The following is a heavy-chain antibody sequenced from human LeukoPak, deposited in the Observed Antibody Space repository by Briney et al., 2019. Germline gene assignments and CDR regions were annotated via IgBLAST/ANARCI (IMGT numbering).Heavy chain of an antibody. CDR2: IYSGGST. D-gene: IGHD6-6*01. V-gene: IGHV3-66*01. CDR1: GFTVSSNY. CDR3: ARDWDSSSSGLGDWFDP. Sequence: GGSLRLSCAASGFTVSSNYMSWVRQAPGKGLEWVSVIYSGGSTYHADSVKGRFTISRDNSKNTLYLQMNSLRAEDTAVYYCARDWDSSSSGLGDWFDPWGQGTLVTVSS. J-gene: IGHJ5*02.